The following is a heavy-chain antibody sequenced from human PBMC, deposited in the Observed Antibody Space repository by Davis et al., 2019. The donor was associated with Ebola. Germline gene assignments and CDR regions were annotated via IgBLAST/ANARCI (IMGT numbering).Heavy chain of an antibody. Sequence: SCKASGGTFSSYAMSWVRQAPGKGLEWVSAISGSGGSTYYADSVKGRFTISRDNSKNTLYLQMNSLRAEDTAVYYCAKAYIVVVPAAQGYWGQGTLATVSS. D-gene: IGHD2-2*01. J-gene: IGHJ4*02. V-gene: IGHV3-23*01. CDR2: ISGSGGST. CDR3: AKAYIVVVPAAQGY. CDR1: GGTFSSYA.